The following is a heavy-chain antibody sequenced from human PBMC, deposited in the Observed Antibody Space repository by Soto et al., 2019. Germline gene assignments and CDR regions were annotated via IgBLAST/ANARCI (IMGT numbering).Heavy chain of an antibody. V-gene: IGHV1-69*13. J-gene: IGHJ4*02. Sequence: ASVKVSCKASGGTFSSYAISWVRQAPGQGLEWMGGIIPIFGTANYAQKFQGRVTITADESTSTAYMELSSLRSEDTAVYYCARDLYSYGLFDYWGQGTLVTVSS. CDR2: IIPIFGTA. D-gene: IGHD5-18*01. CDR1: GGTFSSYA. CDR3: ARDLYSYGLFDY.